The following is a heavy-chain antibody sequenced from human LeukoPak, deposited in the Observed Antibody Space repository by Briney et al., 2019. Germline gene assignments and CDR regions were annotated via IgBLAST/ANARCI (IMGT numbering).Heavy chain of an antibody. Sequence: SETLSLTCAVYGGSFSGYYWSWIRQPPGKGLEWIGEINHSGSTNYNPSLKSRVTISVDTSKNQFSLRLNSVTAADTAVYYCARTFYSNYNGPSVWGQGTLVTVSS. V-gene: IGHV4-34*01. CDR1: GGSFSGYY. D-gene: IGHD2-8*01. J-gene: IGHJ4*02. CDR3: ARTFYSNYNGPSV. CDR2: INHSGST.